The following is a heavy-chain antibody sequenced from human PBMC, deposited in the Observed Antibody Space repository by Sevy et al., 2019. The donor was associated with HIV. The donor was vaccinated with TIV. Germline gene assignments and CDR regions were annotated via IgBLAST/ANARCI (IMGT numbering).Heavy chain of an antibody. D-gene: IGHD3-22*01. V-gene: IGHV3-53*01. J-gene: IGHJ6*02. CDR1: GFTVSDNH. CDR2: IYSSDRT. CDR3: ARDRVTYYYDSSGYYTSGYGMDV. Sequence: GGSLRLSCAASGFTVSDNHMNWVRQAPGKGLEWVSVIYSSDRTDYADSVKGRFTVSRDNSKNRLYLQMNSLRAEDTAVYYCARDRVTYYYDSSGYYTSGYGMDVWGQGTTVTVS.